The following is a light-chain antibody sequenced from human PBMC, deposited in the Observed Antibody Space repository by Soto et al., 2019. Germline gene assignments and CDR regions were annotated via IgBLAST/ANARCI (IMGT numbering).Light chain of an antibody. CDR3: LQHKSYPHS. J-gene: IGKJ2*01. V-gene: IGKV1-17*03. Sequence: DIPMTQSPSAMSASVGDTVTITCRASQDISNYLAWFQQKPGKVPTRLIYAASSLQSGVPSRFSGSGSGTEFTLTISSLQPEDFATYYCLQHKSYPHSFGQGTKVEIK. CDR2: AAS. CDR1: QDISNY.